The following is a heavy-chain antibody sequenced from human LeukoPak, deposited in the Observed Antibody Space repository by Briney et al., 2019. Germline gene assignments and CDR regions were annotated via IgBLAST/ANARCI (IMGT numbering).Heavy chain of an antibody. J-gene: IGHJ4*02. V-gene: IGHV3-23*01. CDR2: ISGSGGSP. CDR3: AKASNSYSSLDY. D-gene: IGHD6-13*01. CDR1: GFTFSSYA. Sequence: GGSLRLSCAASGFTFSSYAMSWVRQAPGKGLEWVSAISGSGGSPYYADSVKGRFTISRDNSKNTLYLQMNSLRAEDTAVYYCAKASNSYSSLDYWGQGTLVTVSS.